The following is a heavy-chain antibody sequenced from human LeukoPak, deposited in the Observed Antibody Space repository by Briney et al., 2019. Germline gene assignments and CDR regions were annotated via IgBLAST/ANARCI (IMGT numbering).Heavy chain of an antibody. Sequence: GGSLRLSCAASGFMFNTYWMTWVRQAPGRGLEWVANINQDGSQKYSVDSVKDRFTISRDNAKSSLYLQMNSLRAEDTAVYYCVRGSSGTAVRGISWAWFDPWGQGTLVTVSS. V-gene: IGHV3-7*05. CDR2: INQDGSQK. CDR3: VRGSSGTAVRGISWAWFDP. D-gene: IGHD3-10*01. CDR1: GFMFNTYW. J-gene: IGHJ5*02.